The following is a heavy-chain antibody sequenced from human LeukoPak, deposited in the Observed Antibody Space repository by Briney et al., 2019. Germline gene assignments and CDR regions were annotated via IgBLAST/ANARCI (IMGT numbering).Heavy chain of an antibody. CDR1: VGTFSSYA. V-gene: IGHV1-69*04. CDR2: IIPILGIA. CDR3: ARDYDSSGYYHIWFDP. J-gene: IGHJ5*02. Sequence: ASVTVSCTASVGTFSSYAIRWVRQAPGQGLEWLGRIIPILGIANYTQKFQGRVTITADKSTSTAYMELSSLRSEGTAVYYCARDYDSSGYYHIWFDPWGQGTLVTVSS. D-gene: IGHD3-22*01.